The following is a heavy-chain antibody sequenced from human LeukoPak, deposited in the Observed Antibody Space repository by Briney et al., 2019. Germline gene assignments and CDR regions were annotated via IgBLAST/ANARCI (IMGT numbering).Heavy chain of an antibody. J-gene: IGHJ2*01. Sequence: GGSLRLSCAASGFTFSSYGMSWVRQAPGKGLEWVSAISSSGGSTYYADSVKGRFTISRDNSKNTLYLQMNSLRAEDTAVYYCATTQKYYYGSGSNPAYFDLWGRGTLVTVSS. CDR3: ATTQKYYYGSGSNPAYFDL. V-gene: IGHV3-23*01. CDR1: GFTFSSYG. CDR2: ISSSGGST. D-gene: IGHD3-10*01.